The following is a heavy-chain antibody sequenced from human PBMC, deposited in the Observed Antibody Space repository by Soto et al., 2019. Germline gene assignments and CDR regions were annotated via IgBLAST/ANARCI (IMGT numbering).Heavy chain of an antibody. Sequence: QVTLRESGPVLVKPTETLTLTCNVSGFSLTTGRMGVSWIRQPPGKALEWLAHIFSDAERSYSRSLQGRLTVPKVGSGSQVVLTRTNMAPVDTGTFFCVRMNADSSPSYYAMDVWGKGTTVTVPS. CDR3: VRMNADSSPSYYAMDV. V-gene: IGHV2-26*01. CDR1: GFSLTTGRMG. D-gene: IGHD3-10*01. J-gene: IGHJ6*04. CDR2: IFSDAER.